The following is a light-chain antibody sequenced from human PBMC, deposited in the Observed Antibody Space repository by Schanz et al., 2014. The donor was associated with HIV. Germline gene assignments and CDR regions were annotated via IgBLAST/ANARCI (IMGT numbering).Light chain of an antibody. Sequence: DIQMTQSPSSLSASVGDRVTITCQASQDISNYLNWYQQKPGKAPKLLIYDASNLETGVPSRFSGSGSGTDFTXXISSLQPXDIATYYCQQYDNLFTFGPGTKVDIK. CDR2: DAS. CDR3: QQYDNLFT. V-gene: IGKV1-33*01. J-gene: IGKJ3*01. CDR1: QDISNY.